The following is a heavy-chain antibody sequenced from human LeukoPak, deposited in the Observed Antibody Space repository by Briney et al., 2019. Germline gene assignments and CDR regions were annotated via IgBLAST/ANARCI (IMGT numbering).Heavy chain of an antibody. CDR3: ARDRSEAYCGGDCYSANYYYYGMDV. CDR1: GGTFSSYA. CDR2: IIPNLGIA. J-gene: IGHJ6*02. D-gene: IGHD2-21*02. Sequence: ASVKVSCKASGGTFSSYAISWVRQAPGQGLEWMGRIIPNLGIANYAQQFQGRVTITSDKSTSTAYMELSSLRSEDTAVYYCARDRSEAYCGGDCYSANYYYYGMDVWGQGTTVTVSS. V-gene: IGHV1-69*04.